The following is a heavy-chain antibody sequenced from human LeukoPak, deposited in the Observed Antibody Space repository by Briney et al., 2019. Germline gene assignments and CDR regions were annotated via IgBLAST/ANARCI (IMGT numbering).Heavy chain of an antibody. Sequence: PGGSLTLSCAASGFTFSSYAMSWVRQPPGKGLEWVSVISGSGDSTYYADSVKGRFTISRDNSKNTLYLQMNSLRADDTAVYYCAKDHGIAARPAGYWGQGTLVTDSS. CDR1: GFTFSSYA. V-gene: IGHV3-23*01. CDR3: AKDHGIAARPAGY. J-gene: IGHJ4*02. CDR2: ISGSGDST. D-gene: IGHD6-6*01.